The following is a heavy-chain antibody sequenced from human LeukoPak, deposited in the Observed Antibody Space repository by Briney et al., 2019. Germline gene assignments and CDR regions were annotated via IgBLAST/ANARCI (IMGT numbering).Heavy chain of an antibody. CDR2: INHSGST. V-gene: IGHV4-34*01. D-gene: IGHD6-13*01. CDR1: GGSFSGYY. CDR3: ARLRLAAAVTTFYYYNYIDV. Sequence: SETLSLTCAVYGGSFSGYYWSWIRQPPGKGLEWIGEINHSGSTNYNPSLKSRVTISVDTSKNQFSLNLSSVTAADTAVYYCARLRLAAAVTTFYYYNYIDVWGKGATVTVSS. J-gene: IGHJ6*03.